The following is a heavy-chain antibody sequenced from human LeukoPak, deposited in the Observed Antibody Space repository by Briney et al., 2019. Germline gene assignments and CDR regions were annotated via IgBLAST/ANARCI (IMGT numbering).Heavy chain of an antibody. CDR1: GDSITGYY. CDR3: ARRVGTSDCFDY. V-gene: IGHV4-38-2*02. D-gene: IGHD2-21*02. Sequence: SETLSLTCSVSGDSITGYYWGWIRQPPGKGLEWIGNIYYTGNTYYNSSLKSRVTISLDTSKNQFSLKLSSVTAADTAVYYCARRVGTSDCFDYWGQGTLDTVSS. J-gene: IGHJ4*02. CDR2: IYYTGNT.